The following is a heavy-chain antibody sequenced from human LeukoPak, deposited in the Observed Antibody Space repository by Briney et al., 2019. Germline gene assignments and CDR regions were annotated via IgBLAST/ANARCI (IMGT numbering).Heavy chain of an antibody. CDR1: GFTFSSYG. D-gene: IGHD3-22*01. CDR3: ATGGAFYYGH. CDR2: AYTDGNTR. Sequence: GGSLRLSCAASGFTFSSYGMHWVRKAPGKGLEWVAVAYTDGNTRYYADSVNGRFTVSKDISQNTLYLQMSSLRAEDTAVYYCATGGAFYYGHWGQGTLVTVSS. J-gene: IGHJ4*02. V-gene: IGHV3-33*01.